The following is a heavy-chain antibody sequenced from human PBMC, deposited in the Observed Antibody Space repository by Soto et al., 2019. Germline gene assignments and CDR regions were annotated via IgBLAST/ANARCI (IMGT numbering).Heavy chain of an antibody. CDR1: GDFIGSGDYY. CDR2: IYKTGKT. J-gene: IGHJ5*02. D-gene: IGHD6-6*01. V-gene: IGHV4-30-4*02. Sequence: SETLSLTCDVSGDFIGSGDYYWTWIRQPPGKGLEYIGYIYKTGKTYYNPSLKSRPFISLDTSXXXXXXXXXXXXXADTAMYYCARSLSSSSGYFDPWGQGILVTVSS. CDR3: ARSLSSSSGYFDP.